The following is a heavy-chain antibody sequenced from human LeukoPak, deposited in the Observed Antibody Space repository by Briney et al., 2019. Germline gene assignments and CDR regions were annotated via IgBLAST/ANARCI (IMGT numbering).Heavy chain of an antibody. J-gene: IGHJ4*02. CDR1: GFTFSSYW. V-gene: IGHV3-7*01. Sequence: GGSLRLSCAASGFTFSSYWLSWVRQAPGRGLEWVANIKENGSEKYYVDSVKGRFTISRDNAKNSLFLQMNSLRVEDTALYYCARDRYTSSQFDYWGREPWSPSPQ. CDR2: IKENGSEK. D-gene: IGHD1-1*01. CDR3: ARDRYTSSQFDY.